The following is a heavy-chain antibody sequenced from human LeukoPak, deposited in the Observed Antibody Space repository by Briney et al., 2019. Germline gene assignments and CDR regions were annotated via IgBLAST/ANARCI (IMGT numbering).Heavy chain of an antibody. D-gene: IGHD3-10*01. CDR2: ISYDGSNK. CDR3: AKGYYYADDY. V-gene: IGHV3-30*18. J-gene: IGHJ4*02. Sequence: ESGGSLRLSCAASGFTFSSYGMHWVRQAPGKGLEWVAVISYDGSNKYYADSVNGRFTISRDNSKNTLYLQMNSLRAEDTAVYYCAKGYYYADDYWGQGTLVTVSS. CDR1: GFTFSSYG.